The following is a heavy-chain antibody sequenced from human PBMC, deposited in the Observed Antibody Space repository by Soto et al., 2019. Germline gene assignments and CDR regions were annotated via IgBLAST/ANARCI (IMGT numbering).Heavy chain of an antibody. CDR3: ARTPVSVRDILTGYYYYYYGMDV. Sequence: GGSLRLSCAASGFTFSSYDMHWVRQATGKGLEWVSAIGTAGDTYYPGSVKGRFTISRENAKNSLYLQMNSLRAGDTAVYYCARTPVSVRDILTGYYYYYYGMDVWGQGTTVTVSS. CDR2: IGTAGDT. V-gene: IGHV3-13*01. J-gene: IGHJ6*02. CDR1: GFTFSSYD. D-gene: IGHD3-9*01.